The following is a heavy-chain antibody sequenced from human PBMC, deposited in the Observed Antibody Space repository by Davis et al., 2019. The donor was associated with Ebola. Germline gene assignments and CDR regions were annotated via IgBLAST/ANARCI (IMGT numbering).Heavy chain of an antibody. D-gene: IGHD6-6*01. V-gene: IGHV3-7*01. CDR2: IKEDGSEK. CDR3: ARAKYYGMDV. Sequence: PGGSLRLSCVASGFTFSSSWMNWVRQAPGKGLEWVATIKEDGSEKAYVDSVKGRFTISRDNAKNTLYLQMNTLRAEETAVYYCARAKYYGMDVWGQGTTVTVSS. J-gene: IGHJ6*02. CDR1: GFTFSSSW.